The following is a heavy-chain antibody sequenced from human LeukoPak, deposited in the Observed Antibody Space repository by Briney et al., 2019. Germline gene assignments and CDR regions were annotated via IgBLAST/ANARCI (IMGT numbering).Heavy chain of an antibody. V-gene: IGHV1-18*01. CDR3: AREVGTSREFDY. CDR2: ISPYNGDT. Sequence: ASVKMSCKTSGYTFTSYGISWMRQAPGQGLEWMGWISPYNGDTNYAQKVQGRVTMTTDTSTSTAYMELRSLRADDTAVYYCAREVGTSREFDYWGQGTLVIVSS. CDR1: GYTFTSYG. D-gene: IGHD1-1*01. J-gene: IGHJ4*02.